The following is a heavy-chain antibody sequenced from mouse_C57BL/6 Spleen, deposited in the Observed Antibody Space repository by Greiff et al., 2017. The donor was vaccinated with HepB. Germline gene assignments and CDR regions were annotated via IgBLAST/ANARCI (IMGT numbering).Heavy chain of an antibody. D-gene: IGHD1-1*01. CDR2: ISSGGSYT. J-gene: IGHJ4*01. CDR1: GFTFSSYG. CDR3: ARLDTTVVKAMDY. V-gene: IGHV5-6*01. Sequence: EVKLMESGGDLVKPGGSLKLSCAASGFTFSSYGMSWVRQTPDKRLEWVATISSGGSYTYYPDSVKGRFTISRDNAKNTLYLQMSSLKSEDTAMYYCARLDTTVVKAMDYWGQGTSVTVSS.